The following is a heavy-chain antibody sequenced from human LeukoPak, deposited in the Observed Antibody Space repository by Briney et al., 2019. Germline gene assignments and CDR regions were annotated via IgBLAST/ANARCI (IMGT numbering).Heavy chain of an antibody. Sequence: SETLSLTCAVYGGSFSGYYWSWIRQAPGKGLEWIGEINHSGSTNYNPSLKSRVTISVDTSKNQFSLKLSSVTAADTAVYYCARVHNLGSYGFRYYYYYMDVWGKGTTVTVSS. CDR2: INHSGST. D-gene: IGHD5-18*01. J-gene: IGHJ6*03. V-gene: IGHV4-34*01. CDR3: ARVHNLGSYGFRYYYYYMDV. CDR1: GGSFSGYY.